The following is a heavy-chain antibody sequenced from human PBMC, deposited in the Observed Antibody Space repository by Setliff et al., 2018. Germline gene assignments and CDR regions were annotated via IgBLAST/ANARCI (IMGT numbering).Heavy chain of an antibody. J-gene: IGHJ3*02. CDR2: ISAYNGNT. CDR3: ARVLFHCSSTSCYLDAFDI. Sequence: ASVKVSCKASGYTFISYGISWVRLAPGQGLEWMGWISAYNGNTNYAQKLQGRVTMTTDTSTSTAYMELRSLRSDDTAVYYCARVLFHCSSTSCYLDAFDIWGQGTMVTV. D-gene: IGHD2-2*01. V-gene: IGHV1-18*01. CDR1: GYTFISYG.